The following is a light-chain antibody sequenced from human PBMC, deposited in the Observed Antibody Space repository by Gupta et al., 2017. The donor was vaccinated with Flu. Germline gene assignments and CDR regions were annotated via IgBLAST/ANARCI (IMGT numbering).Light chain of an antibody. CDR3: KQDVITLYT. CDR1: QSVNNNL. Sequence: GTLSLSPGERATLSCRASQSVNNNLLTWYQQKPGQAPRLLIYGASSRATCIPDRFSGSGSGTVFSLPIRSLEAEYFAVYYGKQDVITLYTFGRGTKVEIK. V-gene: IGKV3-20*01. CDR2: GAS. J-gene: IGKJ2*01.